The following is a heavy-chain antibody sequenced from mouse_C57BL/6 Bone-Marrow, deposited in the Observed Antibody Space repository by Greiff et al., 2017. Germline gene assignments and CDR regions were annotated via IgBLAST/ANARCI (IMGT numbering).Heavy chain of an antibody. CDR2: IHPNSGST. CDR1: GYTFTSYW. V-gene: IGHV1-64*01. J-gene: IGHJ3*01. Sequence: QVQLQQPGAELVKPGASVKLSCKASGYTFTSYWMHWVKQRPGQGLEWIGMIHPNSGSTNYNEKFKSKATLTVDKSSSTAYMQLSSLTSEDSAVYYCARSLCNGSGCSPFAYWGQGTLVTVSA. D-gene: IGHD1-1*01. CDR3: ARSLCNGSGCSPFAY.